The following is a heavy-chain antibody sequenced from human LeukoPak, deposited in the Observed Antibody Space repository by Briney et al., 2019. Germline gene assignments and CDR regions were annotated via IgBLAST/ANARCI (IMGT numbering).Heavy chain of an antibody. Sequence: GRSLRLSCAASGFIFDDYGMHWVRQRPGKGLEWVSGISWNSASIGYADSVKGRFTISRDNAKNLLHLQMDSLTPEDTALYYCTNVDGGCDLRSYFDDWGRGTLVTVSS. CDR3: TNVDGGCDLRSYFDD. J-gene: IGHJ4*02. CDR1: GFIFDDYG. CDR2: ISWNSASI. D-gene: IGHD3-10*01. V-gene: IGHV3-9*01.